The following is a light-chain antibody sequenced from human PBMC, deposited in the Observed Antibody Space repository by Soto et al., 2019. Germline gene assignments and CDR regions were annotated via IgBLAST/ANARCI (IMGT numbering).Light chain of an antibody. V-gene: IGKV1-5*03. CDR2: KAS. CDR1: QGIDSY. Sequence: IQLTQSPSSLSASVGDRVTITCRASQGIDSYLALYQQKPGKAPKLLIYKASSLESGVPSRFSGSGSGTEFTLTISSLQPDDFATYYCQQYNSYSLTFGHGTKVDIK. J-gene: IGKJ1*01. CDR3: QQYNSYSLT.